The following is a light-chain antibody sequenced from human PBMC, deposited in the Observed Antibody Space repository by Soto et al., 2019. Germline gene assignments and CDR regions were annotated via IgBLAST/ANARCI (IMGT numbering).Light chain of an antibody. V-gene: IGKV1-39*01. Sequence: DIQMTQSPSSLSASVGDRVTITCRASQSISSNLNWYQQKPGKAPKLLIYAASSLQSGVPSRFSGSRSGTDFTLTISSLQPEDFATYYCQQSDGIPITLGQGTRLEIK. CDR3: QQSDGIPIT. CDR1: QSISSN. CDR2: AAS. J-gene: IGKJ5*01.